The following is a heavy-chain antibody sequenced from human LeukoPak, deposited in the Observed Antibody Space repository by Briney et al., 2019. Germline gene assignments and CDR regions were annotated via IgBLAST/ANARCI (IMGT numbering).Heavy chain of an antibody. J-gene: IGHJ6*03. Sequence: GGSLRLSCAASGFIFSSYGMHWVRQAPGKGLEWVAFIRYDGSNKYYADSVKGRFTISRDNSKNTLYLQMNSLRAEDTAVYYCAKSPVGATHYYYMDVWGKGTTVTVSS. CDR2: IRYDGSNK. CDR1: GFIFSSYG. V-gene: IGHV3-30*02. D-gene: IGHD1-26*01. CDR3: AKSPVGATHYYYMDV.